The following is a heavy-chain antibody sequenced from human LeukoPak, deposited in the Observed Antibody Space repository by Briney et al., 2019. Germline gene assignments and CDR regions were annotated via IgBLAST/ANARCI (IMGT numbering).Heavy chain of an antibody. CDR1: GFTFSSYA. Sequence: GGSLRLSCAASGFTFSSYAMSWVRQAPGKGLEWVSAISGSAGSTHYADSVKGRFTISRDNSKNTLYLQMNSLRAEDTAVYYCAKFGAALPQKRLGTNTFDYWGQGTLVTVSS. J-gene: IGHJ4*02. CDR3: AKFGAALPQKRLGTNTFDY. CDR2: ISGSAGST. D-gene: IGHD6-6*01. V-gene: IGHV3-23*01.